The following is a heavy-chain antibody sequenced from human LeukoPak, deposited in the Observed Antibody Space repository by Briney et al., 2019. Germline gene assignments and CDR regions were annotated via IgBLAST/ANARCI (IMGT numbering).Heavy chain of an antibody. J-gene: IGHJ3*02. V-gene: IGHV4-38-2*02. CDR1: GYSIGSGYY. Sequence: EASETLSLTCTVSGYSIGSGYYWGWIRQPPGKGLEWIGSIYYSGSTYYNPSLKSRVTISVDTSKNQFSLKLSSVTAADTAVYYCASPADSSGYYWHAFDIWGQGTMVTVSS. CDR3: ASPADSSGYYWHAFDI. D-gene: IGHD3-22*01. CDR2: IYYSGST.